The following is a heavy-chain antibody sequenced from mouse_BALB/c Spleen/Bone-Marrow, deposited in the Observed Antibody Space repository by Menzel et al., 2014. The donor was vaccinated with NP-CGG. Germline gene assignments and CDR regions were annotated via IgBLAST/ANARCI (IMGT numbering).Heavy chain of an antibody. J-gene: IGHJ4*01. CDR3: ARSYCGSSYPMDY. D-gene: IGHD1-1*01. Sequence: VQLQQSGPELVRPGVSVKISCKGSGYTFTDYAMHWVKQSHAKSLEWIGVISTHSGNTNYNQKFKGKATMTVDKSSSTAYMELARLTSEDSAIYYCARSYCGSSYPMDYWGQGTSVTVSS. CDR2: ISTHSGNT. CDR1: GYTFTDYA. V-gene: IGHV1-67*01.